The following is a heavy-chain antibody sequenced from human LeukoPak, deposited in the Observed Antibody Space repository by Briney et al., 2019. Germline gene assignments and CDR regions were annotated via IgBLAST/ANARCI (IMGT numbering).Heavy chain of an antibody. V-gene: IGHV4-4*07. CDR1: GGSIGSYY. D-gene: IGHD6-13*01. CDR3: ARQIASAGTAGFDF. Sequence: SETLSLTCTVSGGSIGSYYWSWIRQPAGKGLEWIGRIYSTGSTNYNPSLKSRVTMSVDTSKNQFSLRLRPVTAADTAVYYCARQIASAGTAGFDFWGQGALVTVSS. J-gene: IGHJ4*02. CDR2: IYSTGST.